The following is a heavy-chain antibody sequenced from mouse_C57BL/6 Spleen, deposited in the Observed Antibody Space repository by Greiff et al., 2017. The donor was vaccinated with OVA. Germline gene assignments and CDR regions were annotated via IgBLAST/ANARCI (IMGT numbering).Heavy chain of an antibody. CDR3: ARRSSYKYCDV. CDR2: IDPSDSYT. V-gene: IGHV1-69*01. J-gene: IGHJ1*03. D-gene: IGHD1-1*01. CDR1: GYTFTSYW. Sequence: QVQLQQPGAELVLPGASVKLSCKASGYTFTSYWMHWVKQRPGQGLEWIGEIDPSDSYTNYNQKFKGKSTLTVDKSSSTAYMQLSSLTSEDSAVYYCARRSSYKYCDVWGTGTTVTVSS.